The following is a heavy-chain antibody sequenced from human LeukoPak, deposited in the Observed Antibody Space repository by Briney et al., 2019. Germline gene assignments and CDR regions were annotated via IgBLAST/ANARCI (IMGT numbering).Heavy chain of an antibody. CDR1: GYTFTSYG. V-gene: IGHV1-18*01. CDR2: ISAYNGNT. J-gene: IGHJ6*02. CDR3: ARDPPPTYYDILTGSQHYYGMDV. Sequence: GASVKVSCKASGYTFTSYGISWVRQAPGQGLEWMGWISAYNGNTNYAQKLQGRVTMTTDTSTSTAYMELRSLRSDDTAVYYCARDPPPTYYDILTGSQHYYGMDVWAKGPRSPSP. D-gene: IGHD3-9*01.